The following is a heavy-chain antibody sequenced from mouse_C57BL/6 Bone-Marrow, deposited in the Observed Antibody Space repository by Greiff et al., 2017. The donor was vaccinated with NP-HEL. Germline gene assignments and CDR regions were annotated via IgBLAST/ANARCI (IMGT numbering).Heavy chain of an antibody. CDR3: ALNDYGGYFDV. CDR2: ISNLAYSI. D-gene: IGHD1-1*01. Sequence: EVKLMESGGGLVQPGGSLKLSCAASGFTFSDYGMAWVRQAPRKGPEWVAFISNLAYSIYYADTVTGRFTISRENAKNTLYLEMSSLRSEDTAMYYCALNDYGGYFDVWGTGTTVTVSS. J-gene: IGHJ1*03. V-gene: IGHV5-15*01. CDR1: GFTFSDYG.